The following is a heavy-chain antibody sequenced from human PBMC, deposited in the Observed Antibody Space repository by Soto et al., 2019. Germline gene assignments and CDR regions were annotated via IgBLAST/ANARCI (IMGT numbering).Heavy chain of an antibody. CDR1: GGSFSGYY. J-gene: IGHJ4*02. CDR2: INHSGST. V-gene: IGHV4-34*01. D-gene: IGHD3-22*01. CDR3: ARAPMIVVVTHSYYFDH. Sequence: PSETLSLTCAVYGGSFSGYYWSWIRQPPGKWLEWIGEINHSGSTNYNPSLKSRVTISVDTSKNQFSLKLSSVTAADTAVYYCARAPMIVVVTHSYYFDHWGQGXLVTVYS.